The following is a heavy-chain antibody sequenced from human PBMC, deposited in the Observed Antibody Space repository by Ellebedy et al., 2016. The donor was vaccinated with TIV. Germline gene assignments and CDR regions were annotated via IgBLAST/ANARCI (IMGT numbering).Heavy chain of an antibody. CDR1: GFPFSSYD. Sequence: GESLKLSCAASGFPFSSYDMHWVRQATGKGLEWVSAIGTAGDTYYPGSVKGRFTISRENAKKSLYLQMNSLRAEDTAVYYCARATAGFDYWGQGTLVTVSS. CDR2: IGTAGDT. D-gene: IGHD1-1*01. CDR3: ARATAGFDY. J-gene: IGHJ4*02. V-gene: IGHV3-13*01.